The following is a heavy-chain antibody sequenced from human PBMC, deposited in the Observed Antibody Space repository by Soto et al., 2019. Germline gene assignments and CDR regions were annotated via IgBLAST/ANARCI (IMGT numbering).Heavy chain of an antibody. CDR3: ARRYGSAIDY. CDR1: GGSASSNSYS. J-gene: IGHJ4*02. D-gene: IGHD1-26*01. V-gene: IGHV4-39*07. Sequence: SETLSLTCTVSGGSASSNSYSWGWIRQSPGKGLEWIANIYSTDKTYYNPSLLSRVTISVDTSKNQFSLKLSSVTAADTAVYYRARRYGSAIDYWGQGTLVTVSS. CDR2: IYSTDKT.